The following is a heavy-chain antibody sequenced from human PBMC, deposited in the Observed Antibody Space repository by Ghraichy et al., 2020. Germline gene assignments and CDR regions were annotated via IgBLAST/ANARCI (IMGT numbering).Heavy chain of an antibody. Sequence: GESLNISCAASGFTFSDYYMSWIRQAPGKGLEWVSYITTGGAIYYTDSVKGRFTFSRDNVKKSLYLQMNSLRAEDTAVYYCARARGPSYYYDSSGSPYYFDYWGQGTLVTVSS. J-gene: IGHJ4*02. CDR2: ITTGGAI. V-gene: IGHV3-11*01. CDR1: GFTFSDYY. CDR3: ARARGPSYYYDSSGSPYYFDY. D-gene: IGHD3-22*01.